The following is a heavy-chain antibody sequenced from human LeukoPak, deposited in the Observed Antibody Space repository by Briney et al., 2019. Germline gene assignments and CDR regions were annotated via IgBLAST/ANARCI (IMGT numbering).Heavy chain of an antibody. J-gene: IGHJ3*02. Sequence: SETLSLTCAVSGGFISSSNWWSWVRQPPGKGLEWIGEIYHSGSTNYNPSLKSRVTISVDTSKNQFSLKLSSVTAADTAVYYCARDKHYYDSSGYPTWAFDIWGQGTMVTVSS. CDR3: ARDKHYYDSSGYPTWAFDI. CDR1: GGFISSSNW. CDR2: IYHSGST. D-gene: IGHD3-22*01. V-gene: IGHV4-4*02.